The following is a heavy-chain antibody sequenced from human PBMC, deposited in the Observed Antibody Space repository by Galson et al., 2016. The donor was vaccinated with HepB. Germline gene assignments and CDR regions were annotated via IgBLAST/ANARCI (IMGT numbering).Heavy chain of an antibody. J-gene: IGHJ6*03. D-gene: IGHD4-11*01. V-gene: IGHV3-23*01. CDR1: GFTFNDYG. CDR3: AKNRGSDYKDYYMNV. Sequence: SLRLSCAASGFTFNDYGMTWVRQAPGKGLEWVSTMSGSGRGTFYADSVKGRFTISKDNSKNTLYLEMNSLRAEDTAVYYCAKNRGSDYKDYYMNVWGKGTTVTVSS. CDR2: MSGSGRGT.